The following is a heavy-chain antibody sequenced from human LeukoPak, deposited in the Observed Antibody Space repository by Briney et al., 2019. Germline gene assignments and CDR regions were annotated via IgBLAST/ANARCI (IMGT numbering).Heavy chain of an antibody. V-gene: IGHV3-21*06. J-gene: IGHJ3*02. CDR1: GFTFSSYS. D-gene: IGHD3-10*01. CDR2: ISISGNYI. Sequence: GGSLRLSCAASGFTFSSYSMNWVRQAPGKGLEWVSSISISGNYIYYVDSVKGRFTISRDNAKNLLFLQMNGLRAEDTALYYCARGRSITLLRGVAMSDGFDIWGQGAMVAVSS. CDR3: ARGRSITLLRGVAMSDGFDI.